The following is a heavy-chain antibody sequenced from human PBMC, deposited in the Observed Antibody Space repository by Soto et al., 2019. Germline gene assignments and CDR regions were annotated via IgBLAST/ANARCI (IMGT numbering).Heavy chain of an antibody. CDR2: ISYDGSNK. CDR3: AKAGGSSPSIQYYGMDV. V-gene: IGHV3-30*18. CDR1: GFTFSSYG. D-gene: IGHD6-6*01. Sequence: QVQLVESGGGVVQPGRSLRLSCAASGFTFSSYGMHWVRQAPGKGLEWVAVISYDGSNKYYADSVKGRFTISRDNSQNPLYLQMNSLRAEDTAVYYCAKAGGSSPSIQYYGMDVWGQGNTVTVSS. J-gene: IGHJ6*02.